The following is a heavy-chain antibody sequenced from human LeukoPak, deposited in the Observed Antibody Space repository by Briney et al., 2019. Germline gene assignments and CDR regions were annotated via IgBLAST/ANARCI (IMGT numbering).Heavy chain of an antibody. CDR1: GGSISSYY. J-gene: IGHJ4*02. V-gene: IGHV4-59*01. CDR3: ARDSNYDILTGYNYFDY. Sequence: SETLSLTYTVSGGSISSYYWSWIRQPPGKGLEWIGYIYYSGSTNYNPSLKSRVTISVDTSKNQFSLKLSSVTAADTAVYYCARDSNYDILTGYNYFDYWGQGTLVTVSS. D-gene: IGHD3-9*01. CDR2: IYYSGST.